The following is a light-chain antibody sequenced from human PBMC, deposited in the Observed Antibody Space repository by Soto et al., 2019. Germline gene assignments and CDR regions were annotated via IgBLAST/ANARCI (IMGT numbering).Light chain of an antibody. CDR1: QSVSLH. CDR3: QQYVRSPWT. CDR2: DAS. J-gene: IGKJ1*01. Sequence: EIVVAHAPSTLSLSAVERATLSCRASQSVSLHLAWYQQKPGQAPRLLIYDASNRATGVPGRFSGSGSGTDFTLTISRLEPEDFAVYYCQQYVRSPWTFGQGTKVDIK. V-gene: IGKV3-20*01.